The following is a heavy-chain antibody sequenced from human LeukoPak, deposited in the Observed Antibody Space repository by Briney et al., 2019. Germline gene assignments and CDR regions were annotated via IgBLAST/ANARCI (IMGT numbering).Heavy chain of an antibody. J-gene: IGHJ5*02. V-gene: IGHV4-39*07. D-gene: IGHD1-26*01. CDR1: GGSISRSSYY. CDR2: IYYSGST. CDR3: ARDRGGVHTRWFDP. Sequence: SETLSLTCTVSGGSISRSSYYWGWLRQPPGKGLEWIGSIYYSGSTYYNPPLKSRVTISVDTSKNQFSLKLSSVTAADTAVYYCARDRGGVHTRWFDPWGQGTLVTVSS.